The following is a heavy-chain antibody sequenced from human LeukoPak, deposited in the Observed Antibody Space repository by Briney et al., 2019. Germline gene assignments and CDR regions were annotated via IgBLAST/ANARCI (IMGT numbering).Heavy chain of an antibody. V-gene: IGHV3-48*04. Sequence: PGGSLRLSCAASGFTFSSYAMHWVRQAPGKGLEWVSYISSSGSTIYYADSVKGRFTISRDNAKNSLYLQMNSLRAEDTAVYYCARDPRRGSYYEHYWGQGTLVTVSS. CDR2: ISSSGSTI. D-gene: IGHD1-26*01. CDR3: ARDPRRGSYYEHY. CDR1: GFTFSSYA. J-gene: IGHJ4*02.